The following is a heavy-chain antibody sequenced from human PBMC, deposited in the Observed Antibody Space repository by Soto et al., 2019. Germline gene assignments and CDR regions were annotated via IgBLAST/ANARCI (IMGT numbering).Heavy chain of an antibody. J-gene: IGHJ4*02. CDR3: ARVDQQLALAY. CDR2: ISYDGSNK. V-gene: IGHV3-30-3*01. D-gene: IGHD6-13*01. Sequence: QVQLVESGGGVVQPGRSLRLSCAASGFTFSSYAMHWVRQAPGKGLEWVAVISYDGSNKYYADSVKGRFTISRDNSKNTLYLQMNSLRAEDTAVYYCARVDQQLALAYWGQGTLVTVSS. CDR1: GFTFSSYA.